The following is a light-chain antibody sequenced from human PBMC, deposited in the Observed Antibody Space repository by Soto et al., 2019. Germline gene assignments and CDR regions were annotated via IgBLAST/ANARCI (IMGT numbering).Light chain of an antibody. CDR2: GVS. Sequence: EIVLTQSPGTLPLSPGERATLSCRASQSVSSSYLAWYQQKPGQAPRLLIFGVSSRATGVPDRFSGSGSGTDFTLTISRLEPEDFAVYYCQQNSNPPWTFGQGTKV. CDR3: QQNSNPPWT. J-gene: IGKJ1*01. CDR1: QSVSSSY. V-gene: IGKV3-20*01.